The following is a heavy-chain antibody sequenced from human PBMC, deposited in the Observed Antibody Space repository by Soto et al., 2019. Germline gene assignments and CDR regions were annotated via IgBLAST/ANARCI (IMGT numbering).Heavy chain of an antibody. V-gene: IGHV3-30*18. CDR3: AKVIAASWRDGMDV. CDR1: GFTFSSYG. D-gene: IGHD6-13*01. Sequence: QVQLVESGGGVVQPGRSLRLSCAASGFTFSSYGMHWVRQAPGKGLEWVAVISYDGSNKYYADSVKGRFTISRDNSKNSLYLQMNSLRAEDTDVYYCAKVIAASWRDGMDVWGQGTTVTVS. J-gene: IGHJ6*02. CDR2: ISYDGSNK.